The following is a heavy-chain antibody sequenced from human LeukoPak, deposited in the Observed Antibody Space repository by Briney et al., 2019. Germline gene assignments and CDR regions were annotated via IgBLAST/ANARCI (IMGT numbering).Heavy chain of an antibody. CDR2: FDPEDGET. V-gene: IGHV1-24*01. J-gene: IGHJ5*02. Sequence: ASVKVSCKVSGYTLTELSMHWVRQAPGKGPEWMGGFDPEDGETIYAQKFQGRVTMTRDTSTSTVYMELSSLRSEDAAVYYCAREVSLPAATYNWFDPWGQGTLVTVSS. CDR3: AREVSLPAATYNWFDP. CDR1: GYTLTELS. D-gene: IGHD2-2*01.